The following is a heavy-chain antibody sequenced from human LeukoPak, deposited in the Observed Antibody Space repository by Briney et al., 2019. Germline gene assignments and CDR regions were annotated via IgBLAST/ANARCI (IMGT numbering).Heavy chain of an antibody. Sequence: GGSLRLSCAASGFNFSSYGMHWLRQAPGKGLEWVAFIRYDGSNKYYADSVKGRFTISRDNSKNTLYLQMNSLRAVDTALYICAKTYSSARVGYCDYWGQETLVTVSS. CDR3: AKTYSSARVGYCDY. D-gene: IGHD6-25*01. J-gene: IGHJ4*02. V-gene: IGHV3-30*02. CDR1: GFNFSSYG. CDR2: IRYDGSNK.